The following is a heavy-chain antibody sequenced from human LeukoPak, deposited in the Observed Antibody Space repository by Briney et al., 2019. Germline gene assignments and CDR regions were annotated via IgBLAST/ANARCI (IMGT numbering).Heavy chain of an antibody. J-gene: IGHJ4*02. Sequence: GESLKIPCKGSGYSFISYWIAWVRQMPGKGLEWMGIIYPGDSDTRYSPSFQGQVTISVDKSISTAYLQWSSLKASDTAMYYCARPAVAGSLYYFDYWGQGTLVTVSS. D-gene: IGHD6-19*01. CDR2: IYPGDSDT. CDR3: ARPAVAGSLYYFDY. CDR1: GYSFISYW. V-gene: IGHV5-51*01.